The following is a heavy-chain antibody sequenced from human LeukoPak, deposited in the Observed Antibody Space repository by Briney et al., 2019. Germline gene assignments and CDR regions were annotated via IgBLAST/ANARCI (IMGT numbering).Heavy chain of an antibody. V-gene: IGHV4-59*01. CDR3: ARGDPGAYGQWLTVDY. Sequence: SETLSLTCTVSGGSISSYYWSWIRQPPGKGLEWIGYTYYSGSTNYNPSLKSRVTISVDTSKNQFSLKLSSVTAADTAVYYCARGDPGAYGQWLTVDYWGQGTLVTVSS. CDR2: TYYSGST. CDR1: GGSISSYY. D-gene: IGHD6-19*01. J-gene: IGHJ4*02.